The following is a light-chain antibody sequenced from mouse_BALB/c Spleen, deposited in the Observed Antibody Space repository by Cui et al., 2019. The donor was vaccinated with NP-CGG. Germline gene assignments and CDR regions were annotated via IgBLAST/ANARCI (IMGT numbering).Light chain of an antibody. CDR1: TGAVTTSNY. Sequence: QTVVIQESALTTSPGETVTLTCRSSTGAVTTSNYATWLHENPVHFFTCLIVATNNGGTGVPARFSGSLIGDKAALTSTGAQTEDEAIYFCALWYSNHWVFGGGTKLTDL. J-gene: IGLJ1*01. CDR3: ALWYSNHWV. V-gene: IGLV1*01. CDR2: ATN.